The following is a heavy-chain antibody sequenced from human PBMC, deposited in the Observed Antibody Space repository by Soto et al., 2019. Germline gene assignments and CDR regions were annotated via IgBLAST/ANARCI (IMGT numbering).Heavy chain of an antibody. CDR3: ARGLTMGALPSHFHY. Sequence: SETLSLTCNVSGTSIIAYYWTWIRQPPGKALEWIGYISYRGSTKYNPSLKNRVTISVDTSKNEFSLKLNSVTAADTAVYYCARGLTMGALPSHFHYWGQGTQVTVSS. D-gene: IGHD3-16*02. CDR1: GTSIIAYY. V-gene: IGHV4-59*12. J-gene: IGHJ4*02. CDR2: ISYRGST.